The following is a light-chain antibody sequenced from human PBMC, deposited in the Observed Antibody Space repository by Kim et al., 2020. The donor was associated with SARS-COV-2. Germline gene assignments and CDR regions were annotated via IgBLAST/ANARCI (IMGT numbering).Light chain of an antibody. Sequence: ESVGDRVTITCRASQDISTYLAWYQQKPGKAPKLLIYPTSTVQSGVPSGFSGSGSGTEFTLTISNLQPEDFATYYCQQLISYPLTFGQGTRLEIK. J-gene: IGKJ5*01. CDR2: PTS. V-gene: IGKV1-9*01. CDR1: QDISTY. CDR3: QQLISYPLT.